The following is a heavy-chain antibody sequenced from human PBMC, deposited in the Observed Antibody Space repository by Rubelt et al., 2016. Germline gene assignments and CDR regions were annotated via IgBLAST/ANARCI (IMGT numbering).Heavy chain of an antibody. V-gene: IGHV1-3*01. J-gene: IGHJ4*02. D-gene: IGHD5-18*01. Sequence: QVQLVQSGAEVKKPGASVKVSCKASGYTFTSYAMHWVRKATGQRLEWMGWINAGNGNTKYSQKFQGRVTITRDTSASTAYMELSSLRSEDTAVYYCARDSRGYSYPDYWGQGTLVTVSS. CDR1: GYTFTSYA. CDR3: ARDSRGYSYPDY. CDR2: INAGNGNT.